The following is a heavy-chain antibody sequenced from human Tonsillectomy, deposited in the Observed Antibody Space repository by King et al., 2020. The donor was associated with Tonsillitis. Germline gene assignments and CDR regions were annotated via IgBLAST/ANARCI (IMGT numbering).Heavy chain of an antibody. CDR3: ARSGYYDSSGYYSHDAFDI. D-gene: IGHD3-22*01. V-gene: IGHV1-69*04. J-gene: IGHJ3*02. Sequence: VQLVQSGAEVKKPGSSVKVSCKASGGTFSSYAISWVRQAPGQGLEWMGRIIPILGIAKYAQKFQGRVTITADKSTSTAYMELSSLRSEDTAVYYCARSGYYDSSGYYSHDAFDIWGQGTMVTVSS. CDR2: IIPILGIA. CDR1: GGTFSSYA.